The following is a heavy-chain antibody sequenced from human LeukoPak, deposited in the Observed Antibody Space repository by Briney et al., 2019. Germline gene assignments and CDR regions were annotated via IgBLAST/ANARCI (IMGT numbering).Heavy chain of an antibody. CDR3: AREGRYGDYEGY. Sequence: PSETLSLTCTVSGASLNSYYWSWIRQPAGKGLEWIGRIYSGGSTNYNPSLKSRVTLSVDTSKNQFSLRLSSLTVADTAVYYCAREGRYGDYEGYWGQGTLVTVSS. D-gene: IGHD4-17*01. CDR1: GASLNSYY. V-gene: IGHV4-4*07. CDR2: IYSGGST. J-gene: IGHJ4*02.